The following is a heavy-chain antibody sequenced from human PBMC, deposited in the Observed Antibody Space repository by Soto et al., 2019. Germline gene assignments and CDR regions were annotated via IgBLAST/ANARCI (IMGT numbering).Heavy chain of an antibody. CDR2: IIPIFGTA. J-gene: IGHJ6*02. D-gene: IGHD2-2*01. Sequence: ASVKVSCKASGGTFSMYAISCVVQAPLQGLEWMGGIIPIFGTANYAQKFQGRVTITADKSTSTAYMELSSLRSEDTAVYYCARGYCSSTSCSRMDVWGQGTTVTVSS. CDR3: ARGYCSSTSCSRMDV. V-gene: IGHV1-69*06. CDR1: GGTFSMYA.